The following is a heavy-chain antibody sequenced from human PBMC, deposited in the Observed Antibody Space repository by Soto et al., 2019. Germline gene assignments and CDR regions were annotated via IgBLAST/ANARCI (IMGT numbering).Heavy chain of an antibody. V-gene: IGHV1-18*01. Sequence: QAHLVQSGPEVKKPGASVKVSCKGSGYIFTSYGNAWVRQAPGQGLEWMGWISAHNGNTEYAQKFQGRVTVTRDTSTSTDYLELRSLRSDDTALYYCARGRYGDYWGQGALVTVSS. J-gene: IGHJ4*02. CDR1: GYIFTSYG. CDR2: ISAHNGNT. D-gene: IGHD4-17*01. CDR3: ARGRYGDY.